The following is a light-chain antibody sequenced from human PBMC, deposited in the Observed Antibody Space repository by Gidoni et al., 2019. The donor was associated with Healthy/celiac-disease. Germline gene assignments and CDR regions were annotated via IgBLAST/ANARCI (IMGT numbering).Light chain of an antibody. CDR2: AAS. CDR1: QGISSY. V-gene: IGKV1-9*01. CDR3: QQLNSYPPIT. Sequence: IQLTQSPSFLSASVGERVTITCRASQGISSYLAWYQQKPGKAPKLLIYAASTLQSGVPSRFSGRGSGTEFTLTISSLQPEDFATYYCQQLNSYPPITFXXXTRLEIK. J-gene: IGKJ5*01.